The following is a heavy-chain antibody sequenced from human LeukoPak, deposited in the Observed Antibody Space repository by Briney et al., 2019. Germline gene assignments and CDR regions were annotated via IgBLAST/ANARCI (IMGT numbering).Heavy chain of an antibody. CDR2: INPSGGGT. V-gene: IGHV1-46*01. D-gene: IGHD4-23*01. Sequence: ASVKVSCQASGYTFPSYYMHWVRQAPGQGLEWMGIINPSGGGTSYAKTSQGRVTMTRDMSTSTDYMELSSLRSEDTAVYYCARDNSVEDTAWWFDPWGQGTLVTVSS. CDR1: GYTFPSYY. J-gene: IGHJ5*02. CDR3: ARDNSVEDTAWWFDP.